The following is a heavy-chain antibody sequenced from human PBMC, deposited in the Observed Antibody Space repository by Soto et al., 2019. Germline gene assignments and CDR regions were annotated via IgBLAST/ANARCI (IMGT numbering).Heavy chain of an antibody. Sequence: QVQLVQSGAEVKPPGASVKVSCKASGYTFTAHYMHWVRQVSGRRLEFLGWLKPDNGGTYYAPKFQGRITFTRDTSTTAAYMKVSGLDSEDTAVYFCARDLCPRGSGRPCPTIGMDLWGQGTTVAVSS. V-gene: IGHV1-2*02. CDR3: ARDLCPRGSGRPCPTIGMDL. CDR2: LKPDNGGT. J-gene: IGHJ6*02. D-gene: IGHD3-10*01. CDR1: GYTFTAHY.